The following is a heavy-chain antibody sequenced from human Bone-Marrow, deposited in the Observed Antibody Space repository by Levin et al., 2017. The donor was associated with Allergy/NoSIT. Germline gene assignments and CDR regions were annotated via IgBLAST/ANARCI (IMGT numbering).Heavy chain of an antibody. Sequence: GGSLRLSCAASEFTLSSYGMHWVRQAPGKGLEWVALIWYDGSNKYYAASVKGRFTISRDNSKNTLYLQMNSLRVEDTAVYYCARDPGCSGGSCYEVDGMDVWGQGTTVIVSS. J-gene: IGHJ6*02. V-gene: IGHV3-33*01. CDR3: ARDPGCSGGSCYEVDGMDV. CDR2: IWYDGSNK. D-gene: IGHD2-15*01. CDR1: EFTLSSYG.